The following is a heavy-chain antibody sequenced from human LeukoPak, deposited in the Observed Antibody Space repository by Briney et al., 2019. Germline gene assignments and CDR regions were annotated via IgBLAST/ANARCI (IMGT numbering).Heavy chain of an antibody. CDR3: ARYCGGDCYGMDV. CDR1: EFTFSSYW. D-gene: IGHD2-21*01. CDR2: IEQDGSEK. V-gene: IGHV3-7*01. J-gene: IGHJ6*02. Sequence: GGSLRLSCTASEFTFSSYWMSWVRQVPGKRLEWVANIEQDGSEKDYVDSVKGRFTISRDNAKNSLYLQMNNLRAEDTAVYYCARYCGGDCYGMDVWGQGTTVTVSS.